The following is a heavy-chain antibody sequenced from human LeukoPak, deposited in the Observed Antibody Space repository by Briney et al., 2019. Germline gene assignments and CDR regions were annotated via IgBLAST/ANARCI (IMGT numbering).Heavy chain of an antibody. Sequence: KASETLSLTCTVSGGSISSSSYYWGWIRQPPGKGLEWIGSIYYSGSTYYNPSLKSQVTISVDTSKNQFSLKLSSVTAADTAVYYCARPYYDFWSGYPSNWFDPWGQGTLVTVSS. CDR1: GGSISSSSYY. CDR2: IYYSGST. J-gene: IGHJ5*02. D-gene: IGHD3-3*01. V-gene: IGHV4-39*01. CDR3: ARPYYDFWSGYPSNWFDP.